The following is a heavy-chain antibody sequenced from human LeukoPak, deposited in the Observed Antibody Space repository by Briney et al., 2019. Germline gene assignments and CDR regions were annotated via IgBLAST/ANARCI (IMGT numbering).Heavy chain of an antibody. Sequence: SETLSLTCTVSGGSISSSSYYWGWIRQPPGKGLEWIGSIYYSGSTYYNPSLKSRVTISVDTSKNQFSLKLSSVTAADTAVYYCARREVYSSSLYFDYWGQGTLVTVSS. V-gene: IGHV4-39*01. CDR1: GGSISSSSYY. CDR2: IYYSGST. D-gene: IGHD6-6*01. CDR3: ARREVYSSSLYFDY. J-gene: IGHJ4*02.